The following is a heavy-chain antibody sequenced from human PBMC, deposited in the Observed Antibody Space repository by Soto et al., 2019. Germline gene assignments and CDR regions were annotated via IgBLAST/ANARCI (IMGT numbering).Heavy chain of an antibody. D-gene: IGHD4-17*01. V-gene: IGHV3-21*01. Sequence: EVQLVESGGGLVKPGGSLRLSCAASGFTFSSYSMNWVRQAPGKGLEWVSSISSRSSYIYYADSVKGRFTISRDNAKNSLYLQMNSLRAEDTAVYYCARDRGGDSRLYYFDYWGQGTLVTVSS. CDR2: ISSRSSYI. CDR3: ARDRGGDSRLYYFDY. J-gene: IGHJ4*02. CDR1: GFTFSSYS.